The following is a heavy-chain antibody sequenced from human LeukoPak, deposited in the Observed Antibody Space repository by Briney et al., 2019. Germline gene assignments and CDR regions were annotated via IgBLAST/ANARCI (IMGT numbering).Heavy chain of an antibody. V-gene: IGHV4-4*07. CDR3: ARHRNQYYDFWSGSRWFDP. D-gene: IGHD3-3*01. J-gene: IGHJ5*02. Sequence: SETLSLTCTVSGGSISSYYWSWIRQPAGKGLEWIGRIYTSGSTNYNPSLKSRVTMSVDTSKNQFSLKLSSVTAADTAVYYCARHRNQYYDFWSGSRWFDPWGQGTLVTVSS. CDR1: GGSISSYY. CDR2: IYTSGST.